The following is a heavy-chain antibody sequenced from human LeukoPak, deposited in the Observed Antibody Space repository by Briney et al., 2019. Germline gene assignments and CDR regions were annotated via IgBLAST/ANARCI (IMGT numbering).Heavy chain of an antibody. J-gene: IGHJ4*02. CDR1: GGTFSSYA. D-gene: IGHD3-9*01. V-gene: IGHV1-69*05. CDR2: IIPIFGTA. Sequence: ASVKVSCKASGGTFSSYAISWVRQAPGQGLEWMGGIIPIFGTANYAQKFQGRVTITRDTSASTAYMELSRLRSDDTAVYYCARVARYFDWFFDYWGQGTLVTVSS. CDR3: ARVARYFDWFFDY.